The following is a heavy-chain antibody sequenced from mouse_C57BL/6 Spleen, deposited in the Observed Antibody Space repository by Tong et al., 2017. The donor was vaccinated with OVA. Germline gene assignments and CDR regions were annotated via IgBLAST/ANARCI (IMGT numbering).Heavy chain of an antibody. CDR3: VRLGNSDWYDDF. D-gene: IGHD2-1*01. Sequence: EVQLQESGGGLVQPKGSLKLSCAASGFTFNTYAMNWVRQAPGKGLEWVARIRSKSNNYATYYADSVKDRFTISRDDSESMLYLQMNNLKTEDTAMYYCVRLGNSDWYDDFWGKGIPLTVSS. J-gene: IGHJ1*02. CDR2: IRSKSNNYAT. CDR1: GFTFNTYA. V-gene: IGHV10-1*01.